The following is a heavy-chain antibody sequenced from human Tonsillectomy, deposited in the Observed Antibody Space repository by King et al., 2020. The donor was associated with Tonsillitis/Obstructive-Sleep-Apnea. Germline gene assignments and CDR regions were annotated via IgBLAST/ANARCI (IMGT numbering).Heavy chain of an antibody. Sequence: VQLVETGGGLVQPGRSLRLSCAASGFSFDDYAMHWVRQAPGKGLEWVSAIGWNSGGIGYADSVKGRFTISRDNAKKSLYLQMNSLRDEDTALYYCAKDAIIAVTGTPGDAFDIWGQGTMVTVSS. V-gene: IGHV3-9*01. D-gene: IGHD6-19*01. CDR3: AKDAIIAVTGTPGDAFDI. CDR2: IGWNSGGI. CDR1: GFSFDDYA. J-gene: IGHJ3*02.